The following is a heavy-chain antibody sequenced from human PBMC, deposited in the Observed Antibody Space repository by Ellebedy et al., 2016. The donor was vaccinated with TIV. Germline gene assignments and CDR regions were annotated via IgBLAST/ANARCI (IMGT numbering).Heavy chain of an antibody. Sequence: GESLKISXAASGFTFSSYAMSWVRQAPGKGLEWVSAISGSGGSTYYADSVKGRFTISRDNSKNTLYLQMNSLRAEDTAVYYCARDRVYGAGVATISDAFDIWGQGTMVTVSS. CDR1: GFTFSSYA. J-gene: IGHJ3*02. CDR3: ARDRVYGAGVATISDAFDI. CDR2: ISGSGGST. D-gene: IGHD5-24*01. V-gene: IGHV3-23*01.